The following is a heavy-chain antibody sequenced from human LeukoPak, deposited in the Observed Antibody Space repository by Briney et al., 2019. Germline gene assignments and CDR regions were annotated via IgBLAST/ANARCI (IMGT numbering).Heavy chain of an antibody. D-gene: IGHD5-24*01. Sequence: GGSLRLSCAASGLTFSSYAMHWVRQAPGKELEWVSVLSFYGSNKYYGGSVNGRFNISRDNSKNTPYLQMNSLRAEDMAVYYCARDRNGYNPYYYMDVWGKGTTVTVSS. CDR2: LSFYGSNK. CDR1: GLTFSSYA. V-gene: IGHV3-30*04. CDR3: ARDRNGYNPYYYMDV. J-gene: IGHJ6*03.